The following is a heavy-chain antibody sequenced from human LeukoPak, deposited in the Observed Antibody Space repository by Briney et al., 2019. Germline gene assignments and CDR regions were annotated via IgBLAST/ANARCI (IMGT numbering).Heavy chain of an antibody. CDR1: FRSISSSSYY. CDR3: ARGGAVAGTVH. CDR2: IHYSGRI. J-gene: IGHJ4*02. D-gene: IGHD6-19*01. Sequence: TLSLICTFPFRSISSSSYYCALSPQPPGKGLEWIGSIHYSGRIYYNPSVKSHVTISVDTYKNQFYMTLRSVTAADTDVYYCARGGAVAGTVHWGQGTLVTVSS. V-gene: IGHV4-39*07.